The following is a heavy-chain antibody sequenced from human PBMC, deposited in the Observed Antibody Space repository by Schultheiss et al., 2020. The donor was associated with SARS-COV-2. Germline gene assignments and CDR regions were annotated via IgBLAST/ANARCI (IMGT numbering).Heavy chain of an antibody. CDR2: IKQDGSEK. V-gene: IGHV3-7*01. J-gene: IGHJ4*02. D-gene: IGHD1-26*01. Sequence: GGSLRLSCAASGFTFSNAWMSWVRQAPGKGLEWVANIKQDGSEKYYVDSVKGRFTISRDNAKNSLYLQMNSLRAEDTAVYYCARSGSYDYWGQGTLVTVSS. CDR1: GFTFSNAW. CDR3: ARSGSYDY.